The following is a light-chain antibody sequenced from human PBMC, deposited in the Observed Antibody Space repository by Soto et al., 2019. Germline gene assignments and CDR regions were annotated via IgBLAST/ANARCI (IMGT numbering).Light chain of an antibody. J-gene: IGLJ2*01. Sequence: QSALTQPASVSGSPGQSITLSCTGTSSDIGGYDYVSWYQRHPVKAPQLIIYYVNNRPSGVSNRFACSKSGNTASLTISGLQAEDEADYYNTPYASGSSHVVFGGGTKLTVL. CDR1: SSDIGGYDY. CDR2: YVN. CDR3: TPYASGSSHVV. V-gene: IGLV2-14*01.